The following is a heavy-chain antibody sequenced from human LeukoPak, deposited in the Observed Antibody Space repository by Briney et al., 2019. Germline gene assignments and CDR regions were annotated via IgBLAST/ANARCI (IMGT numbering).Heavy chain of an antibody. V-gene: IGHV3-48*04. J-gene: IGHJ6*03. CDR3: ARGDSWNSYYYYYMDV. Sequence: GGSLRLSCAASEFTFSSYSMNWVRQAPGKGLEWVSYISSSSSTTYYADSVKGRFTISRDNADNSLYLEMNSLRAEDTAVYYCARGDSWNSYYYYYMDVWGQGTTVTVSS. CDR1: EFTFSSYS. D-gene: IGHD1-7*01. CDR2: ISSSSSTT.